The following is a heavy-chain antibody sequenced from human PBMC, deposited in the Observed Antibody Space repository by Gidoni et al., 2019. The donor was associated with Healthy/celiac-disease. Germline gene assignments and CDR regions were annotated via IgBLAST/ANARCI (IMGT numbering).Heavy chain of an antibody. V-gene: IGHV3-21*01. D-gene: IGHD2-21*02. CDR3: ATPPYCGGDCYPGGY. CDR1: GFTFSSYS. J-gene: IGHJ4*02. Sequence: EVQLVESGGGLVKPGGSLRLSCAASGFTFSSYSMNWVRQAPGKGLEWVSSISSSSSYIYYADSVKGRFTISRDNAKNSLYLQMNSLRAEDTAVYYCATPPYCGGDCYPGGYWGQGTLVTVSS. CDR2: ISSSSSYI.